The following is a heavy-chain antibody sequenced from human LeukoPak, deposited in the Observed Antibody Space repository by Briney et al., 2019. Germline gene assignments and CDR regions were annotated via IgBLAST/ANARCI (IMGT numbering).Heavy chain of an antibody. J-gene: IGHJ4*02. CDR1: GFTFSSYW. CDR3: ARDLSIVGATRGSFDY. D-gene: IGHD1-26*01. Sequence: GGSLRLSCAASGFTFSSYWMSWVRQAPGKGLEWVANIKQDGSEKYYVDSVKGRLTISRDNAKNSLYLQMNSLRAEDTAVYYCARDLSIVGATRGSFDYWGQGTLVTVSS. CDR2: IKQDGSEK. V-gene: IGHV3-7*01.